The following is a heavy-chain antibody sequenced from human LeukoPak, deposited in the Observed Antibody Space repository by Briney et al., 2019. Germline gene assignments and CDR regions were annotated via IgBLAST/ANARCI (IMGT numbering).Heavy chain of an antibody. V-gene: IGHV3-21*01. Sequence: GGSLRLSXAASGFTFSSYSMNSVRQAPGKGLEWLSSISSSSSYIYYADSVKGRFTISRDNAKNSLYLQMNSLRAEDTAVYYCARQARPDTAMGEDWFDPWGQGTLVTVSS. J-gene: IGHJ5*02. CDR1: GFTFSSYS. CDR2: ISSSSSYI. D-gene: IGHD5-18*01. CDR3: ARQARPDTAMGEDWFDP.